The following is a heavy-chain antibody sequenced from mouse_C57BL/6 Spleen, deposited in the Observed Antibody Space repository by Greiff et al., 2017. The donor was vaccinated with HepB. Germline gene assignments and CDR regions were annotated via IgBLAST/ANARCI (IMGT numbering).Heavy chain of an antibody. J-gene: IGHJ4*01. D-gene: IGHD2-5*01. Sequence: EVKLVESGGGLVKPGGSLKLSCAASGFTFSSYAMSWVRQTPEKRLEWVATISDGGSYTYYPDNVKGRFTISRDNAKNNLYLQMSHLKSEDTAMYYCARSLYSTYAMDYWGQGTSVTVSS. CDR3: ARSLYSTYAMDY. V-gene: IGHV5-4*03. CDR1: GFTFSSYA. CDR2: ISDGGSYT.